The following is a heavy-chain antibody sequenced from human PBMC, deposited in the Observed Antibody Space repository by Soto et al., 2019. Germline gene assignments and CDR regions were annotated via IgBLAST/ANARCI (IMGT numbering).Heavy chain of an antibody. D-gene: IGHD5-12*01. CDR2: IWFDGSKK. CDR3: ARDLNTGYIDY. V-gene: IGHV3-33*01. Sequence: QVQMVESGGGVVQPGTSLRLSCVASGFTFGRSGMHWVRQAPGGALEWVAIIWFDGSKKYYADSVKGRLTVSRDNSKNTLYLQTDSLRGDDTAVYYCARDLNTGYIDYWGQGTLVTVSS. CDR1: GFTFGRSG. J-gene: IGHJ4*02.